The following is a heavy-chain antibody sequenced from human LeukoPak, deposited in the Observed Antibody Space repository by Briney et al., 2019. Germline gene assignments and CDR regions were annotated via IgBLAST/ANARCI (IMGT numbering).Heavy chain of an antibody. CDR1: GGSFSGYY. CDR3: ARSTQDSSTSFDY. Sequence: SETLSLTCAVYGGSFSGYYWSWIRQPPGKGLEYIGSIYHSGSTNYNPSLKSRVTMSVDKSKNQCSLRLSSVTAADTAIYFCARSTQDSSTSFDYWGQGTLVTVSS. J-gene: IGHJ4*02. V-gene: IGHV4-59*01. D-gene: IGHD6-6*01. CDR2: IYHSGST.